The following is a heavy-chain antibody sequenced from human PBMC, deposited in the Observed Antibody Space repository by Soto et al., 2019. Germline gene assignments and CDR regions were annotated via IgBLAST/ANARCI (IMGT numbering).Heavy chain of an antibody. V-gene: IGHV1-69*13. CDR2: IIPIFGTA. CDR1: GGTFSSYA. D-gene: IGHD2-2*01. CDR3: ASGLYVVPAAQWEAGYYFDY. J-gene: IGHJ4*02. Sequence: GASVKVSCKASGGTFSSYAISWVRQAPGQGLEWMGGIIPIFGTANYAQKFQGRVTITADESTSTAYMELSSLRSEDTAVYYCASGLYVVPAAQWEAGYYFDYWGQGTLVTVSS.